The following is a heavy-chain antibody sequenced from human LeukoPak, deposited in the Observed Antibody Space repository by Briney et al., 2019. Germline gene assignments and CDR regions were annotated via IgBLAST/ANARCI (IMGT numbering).Heavy chain of an antibody. V-gene: IGHV4-59*08. CDR1: GGSISSHY. CDR2: IYYSGST. Sequence: SETLSLTCTVSGGSISSHYWSWIRQPPGKGLEWIGYIYYSGSTYYNPSLKSRVTISVDTSKNQFSLKLSSVTAADTAVYYCARVVVTARSVAGWGWFDPWGQGTLVTVSS. J-gene: IGHJ5*02. D-gene: IGHD2-21*02. CDR3: ARVVVTARSVAGWGWFDP.